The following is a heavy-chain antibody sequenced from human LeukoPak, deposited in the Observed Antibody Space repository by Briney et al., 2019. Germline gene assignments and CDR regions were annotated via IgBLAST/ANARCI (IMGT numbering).Heavy chain of an antibody. D-gene: IGHD1-26*01. CDR3: ARLFHPALSGNYPFDY. V-gene: IGHV4-61*08. J-gene: IGHJ4*02. CDR1: GGSVNSGDYY. CDR2: IYYSGST. Sequence: SETLSLTCTVSGGSVNSGDYYWSWIRQPPGKGLEWIAYIYYSGSTSYNPSLKSRVTISVDMSRNQFSLKLNSVTAADTAVYYCARLFHPALSGNYPFDYWGQGTLVTVSS.